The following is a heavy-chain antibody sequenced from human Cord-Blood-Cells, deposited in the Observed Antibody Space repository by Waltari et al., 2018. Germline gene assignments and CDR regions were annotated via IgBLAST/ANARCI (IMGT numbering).Heavy chain of an antibody. D-gene: IGHD3-16*01. CDR2: MKPSSGNT. CDR1: GYTFTSYD. J-gene: IGHJ6*03. CDR3: ARSGGKYYYMDV. V-gene: IGHV1-8*03. Sequence: VQLVTSVSEVRKPGAPVNGSCKASGYTFTSYDRHWVRQATGQGLEWMGWMKPSSGNTGYAQKFQGKVTSTRNTSISTAYMELSSLRSEDTAVYYWARSGGKYYYMDVWGKGTTVTVSS.